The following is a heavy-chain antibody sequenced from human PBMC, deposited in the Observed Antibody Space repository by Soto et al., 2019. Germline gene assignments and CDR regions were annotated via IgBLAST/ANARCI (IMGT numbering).Heavy chain of an antibody. CDR2: IYPGDSDA. D-gene: IGHD3-9*01. Sequence: ESLKISCKSSGYSFTDYWIGWVRQMPGKGLEWMGIIYPGDSDARYSPSFQGQVTISVDTSINTAFLRWNSLTASDTAIYYCARQADYNILTGYFYCFDYWGQGSLVTVSS. CDR1: GYSFTDYW. CDR3: ARQADYNILTGYFYCFDY. V-gene: IGHV5-51*01. J-gene: IGHJ4*02.